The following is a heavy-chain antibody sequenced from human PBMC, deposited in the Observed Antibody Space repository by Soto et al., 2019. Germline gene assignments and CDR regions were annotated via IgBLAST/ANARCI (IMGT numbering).Heavy chain of an antibody. V-gene: IGHV5-51*01. D-gene: IGHD4-17*01. J-gene: IGHJ4*02. Sequence: GESLKISCQVSGYSFTIYWIGWVRQMPGKGLEWMGIIYPSDSDTRYSPSFQGQVTISADQSINTAYLQWDSLKASDTAIYYCARPANTVADHFDLWGQGTPVTVS. CDR1: GYSFTIYW. CDR3: ARPANTVADHFDL. CDR2: IYPSDSDT.